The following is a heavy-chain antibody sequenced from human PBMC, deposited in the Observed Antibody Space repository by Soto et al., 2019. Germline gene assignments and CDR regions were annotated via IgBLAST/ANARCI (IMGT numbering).Heavy chain of an antibody. CDR2: INQDGNEK. CDR3: ASAPFGVVLFSQWFDP. CDR1: GFAFSNYW. J-gene: IGHJ5*02. D-gene: IGHD3-3*01. V-gene: IGHV3-7*01. Sequence: EVQLVESGGGLVQPGGSLRLSCAASGFAFSNYWMSWLCQAPGKGLEWVANINQDGNEKYYVDSMKGRFTVSRDNAKKSLYLQMNSLRAEDTAVYYCASAPFGVVLFSQWFDPWGQGTLVTVSS.